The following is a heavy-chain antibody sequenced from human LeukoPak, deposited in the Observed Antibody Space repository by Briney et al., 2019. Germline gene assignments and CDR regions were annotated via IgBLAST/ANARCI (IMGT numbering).Heavy chain of an antibody. CDR1: GFTFDDYG. CDR2: INWNGGST. D-gene: IGHD1-7*01. J-gene: IGHJ4*02. V-gene: IGHV3-20*04. CDR3: ARGLNWNYVSYYFDY. Sequence: AGGSLRLSCAASGFTFDDYGMSWVRQAPGKGLEWVSGINWNGGSTGYADSVKGRFTISRDNAKNSLYLQMNSLRAEDTALYYCARGLNWNYVSYYFDYWGQGTLVTVSS.